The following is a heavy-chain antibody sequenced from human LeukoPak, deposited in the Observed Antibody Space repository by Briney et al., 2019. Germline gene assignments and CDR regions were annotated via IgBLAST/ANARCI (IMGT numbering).Heavy chain of an antibody. V-gene: IGHV3-21*01. CDR2: ISSSSSYI. CDR1: GFTFSSYS. D-gene: IGHD5-18*01. J-gene: IGHJ6*03. Sequence: GGSLRLSCAASGFTFSSYSMNWVRQAPGKGLEWVSSISSSSSYIYYADSVKGRFTISRDNAKNSLYLQMNSLRAEDTAVYYCARDVDTAAGLDVWGKGTTVTIS. CDR3: ARDVDTAAGLDV.